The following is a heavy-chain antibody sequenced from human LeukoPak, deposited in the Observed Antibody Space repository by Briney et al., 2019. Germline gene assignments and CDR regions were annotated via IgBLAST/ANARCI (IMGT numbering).Heavy chain of an antibody. V-gene: IGHV4-38-2*01. D-gene: IGHD3-16*02. CDR2: IYHSGST. CDR3: ARQGPQYYDYVWGSYRDYYYYYMDV. J-gene: IGHJ6*03. CDR1: GYSISSGYY. Sequence: SETLSLTCAVSGYSISSGYYWGWIRQPPGKGLEWIGSIYHSGSTYYNPSLKRRVTISVDTSKNRFSLKLSSVTAADTAVYYCARQGPQYYDYVWGSYRDYYYYYMDVWGKGTTVTVSS.